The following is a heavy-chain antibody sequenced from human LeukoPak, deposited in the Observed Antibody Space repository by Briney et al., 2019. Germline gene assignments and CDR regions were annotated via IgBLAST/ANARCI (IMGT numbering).Heavy chain of an antibody. J-gene: IGHJ4*02. V-gene: IGHV3-23*01. D-gene: IGHD6-6*01. CDR2: ISGSGGST. CDR1: GFTLSSYA. Sequence: PGGSLRLSCAASGFTLSSYAMSWVRQAPGEGLEWVSAISGSGGSTYYADSLKGRFTIPRDNSKNTLYLQMNSLSAEDTAVYYCASGKYSTSPLDYWGQGTLVTVSS. CDR3: ASGKYSTSPLDY.